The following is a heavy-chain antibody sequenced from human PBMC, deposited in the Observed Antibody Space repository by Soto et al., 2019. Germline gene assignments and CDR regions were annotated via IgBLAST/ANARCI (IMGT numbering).Heavy chain of an antibody. CDR3: AKDFKGAFDY. CDR1: GFTFSSYA. CDR2: ISGSGGST. J-gene: IGHJ4*02. V-gene: IGHV3-23*01. D-gene: IGHD1-26*01. Sequence: GESLKISCAASGFTFSSYAMSWVRQAPGKGLEWVSAISGSGGSTYYADSVKGRFTISRDNSKNTLYLQMNSLRAEDTAVYYCAKDFKGAFDYWGQGTLVTVSS.